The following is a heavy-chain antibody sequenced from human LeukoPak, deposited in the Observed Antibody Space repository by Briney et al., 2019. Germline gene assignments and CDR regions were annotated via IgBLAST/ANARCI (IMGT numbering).Heavy chain of an antibody. CDR3: ARSPPSYYYYYMDV. CDR2: IYFSGNT. Sequence: SETLSLTCTVSGGSISSSSYYWGWIRQPPGKGLEWIGSIYFSGNTFYNPSLKSRVTMSVDTSKNQFSLRLSSVTAADTAVFYCARSPPSYYYYYMDVWGKGTTVTISS. V-gene: IGHV4-39*07. J-gene: IGHJ6*03. CDR1: GGSISSSSYY.